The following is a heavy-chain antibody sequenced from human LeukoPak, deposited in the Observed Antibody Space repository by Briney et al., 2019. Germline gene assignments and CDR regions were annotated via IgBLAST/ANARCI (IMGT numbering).Heavy chain of an antibody. D-gene: IGHD3-3*01. CDR1: GGSISSYY. CDR2: IYYSGST. CDR3: ARAAYYDFWSGYPEYYYYYMDV. Sequence: PSETLSLTCTVSGGSISSYYWSWIRQPPGKGLEWIGYIYYSGSTNYNPSLKSRVTISVDTSKNQFSLKLSSVTAADTAVYYCARAAYYDFWSGYPEYYYYYMDVWGKGTTVTVSS. V-gene: IGHV4-59*01. J-gene: IGHJ6*03.